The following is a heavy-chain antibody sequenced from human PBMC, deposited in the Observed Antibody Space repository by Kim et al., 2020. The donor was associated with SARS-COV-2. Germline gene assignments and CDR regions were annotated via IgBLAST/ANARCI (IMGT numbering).Heavy chain of an antibody. J-gene: IGHJ5*02. D-gene: IGHD5-12*01. CDR3: AKDWEMATIWGWFDP. Sequence: GGSLRLSCAASGFTFSSYAMSWVRQAPGKGLEWVSAISGSGGSTYYADSVKGRFTISRDNSKNTLYLQMNSLRAEDTAVYYCAKDWEMATIWGWFDPWGQGTLVTVSS. CDR2: ISGSGGST. V-gene: IGHV3-23*01. CDR1: GFTFSSYA.